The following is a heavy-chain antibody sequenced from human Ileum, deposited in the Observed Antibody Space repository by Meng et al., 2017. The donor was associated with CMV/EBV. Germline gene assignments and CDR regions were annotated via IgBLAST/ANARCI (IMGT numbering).Heavy chain of an antibody. J-gene: IGHJ4*02. V-gene: IGHV4-4*07. CDR2: IYSSGST. CDR1: GDSTSGFF. D-gene: IGHD6-19*01. Sequence: QAHRQGSGPGLVKPSEALSLTCTVSGDSTSGFFWSWIRQPAGKGLEWIGRIYSSGSTFYNPSLESRVTMSIDTSKNQFSLRLASVTAADTAVYFCAKEQSIGIAVTGIFDFWGQGALVTVSS. CDR3: AKEQSIGIAVTGIFDF.